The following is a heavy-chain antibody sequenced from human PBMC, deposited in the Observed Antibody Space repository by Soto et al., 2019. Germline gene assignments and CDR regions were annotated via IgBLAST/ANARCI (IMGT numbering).Heavy chain of an antibody. CDR1: GYTFTSYG. J-gene: IGHJ6*02. CDR3: ARVELLWFGSRQGGMDV. CDR2: ISAYNGNT. D-gene: IGHD3-10*01. V-gene: IGHV1-18*01. Sequence: ASVKVSCKASGYTFTSYGISWVRQAPGQGLEWMGWISAYNGNTNYAQKLQGRVTMTTDTSTSTAYMELRSLRSDDTAVYYCARVELLWFGSRQGGMDVWGQGTTVTVSS.